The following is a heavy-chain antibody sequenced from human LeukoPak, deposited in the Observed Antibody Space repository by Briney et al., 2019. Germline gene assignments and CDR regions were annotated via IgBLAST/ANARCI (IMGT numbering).Heavy chain of an antibody. CDR2: ISGSGGST. Sequence: GGSLRLSCAASGFPFSSYAMSWVRQAPGKGLEWVSAISGSGGSTYYADSVKGRFTISRDNSKNTLYLQMNSLRAEDTAVYYCAKDKGRGYYDSSGYYDVAFDIWGQGTMVTVSS. CDR1: GFPFSSYA. D-gene: IGHD3-22*01. V-gene: IGHV3-23*01. CDR3: AKDKGRGYYDSSGYYDVAFDI. J-gene: IGHJ3*02.